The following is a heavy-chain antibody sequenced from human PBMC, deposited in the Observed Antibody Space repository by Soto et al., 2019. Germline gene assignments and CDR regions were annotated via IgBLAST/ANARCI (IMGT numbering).Heavy chain of an antibody. V-gene: IGHV3-9*01. CDR2: ISWNSGSI. CDR1: GFTFDDYA. CDR3: AKDHIVATPTGAFEI. D-gene: IGHD5-12*01. J-gene: IGHJ3*02. Sequence: GGSLRLSCAASGFTFDDYAMHWVRQAPGKGLEWVSGISWNSGSIGYADAVKGRFTLSRDNAKNSLYLQMNSLRTEDTALYYCAKDHIVATPTGAFEIWGQGTMVTVSS.